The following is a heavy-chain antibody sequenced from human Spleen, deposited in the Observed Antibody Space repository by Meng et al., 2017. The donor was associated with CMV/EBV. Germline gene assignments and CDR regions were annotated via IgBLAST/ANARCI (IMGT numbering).Heavy chain of an antibody. CDR1: GFSLSTSGMH. V-gene: IGHV2-70D*14. D-gene: IGHD5-24*01. J-gene: IGHJ4*02. CDR2: IDWDDDK. CDR3: ARSRDGYHYEY. Sequence: SGPTLVKPTETLTLTCTFSGFSLSTSGMHVTWIRQPPGKALEWLSRIDWDDDKFYSTSLKTRLTISKDASKNQVVLTMTNVDPVDTATYYCARSRDGYHYEYWGQGTLVTVSS.